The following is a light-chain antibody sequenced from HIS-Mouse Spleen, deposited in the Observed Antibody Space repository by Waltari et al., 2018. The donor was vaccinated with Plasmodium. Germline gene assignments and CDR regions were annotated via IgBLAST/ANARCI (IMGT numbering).Light chain of an antibody. V-gene: IGKV3-11*01. CDR3: KQRSNWPPT. CDR1: QSVSSY. CDR2: DAS. Sequence: EIVLTQSPATLSLSPGERAPLSCRASQSVSSYLAWYQQKPGQAPRLLIYDASNRATGVPARFSGSGSGTDFTLTISSLEPEDFAVYYCKQRSNWPPTFGQGTRLEIK. J-gene: IGKJ5*01.